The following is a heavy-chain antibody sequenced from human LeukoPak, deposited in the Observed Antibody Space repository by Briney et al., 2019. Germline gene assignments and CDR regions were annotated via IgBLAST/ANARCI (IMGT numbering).Heavy chain of an antibody. CDR1: GGSISSGGYY. CDR3: ARDYVAGGAYFDY. V-gene: IGHV4-31*03. D-gene: IGHD2-15*01. CDR2: IYYSGST. J-gene: IGHJ4*02. Sequence: SETLSLTCTVSGGSISSGGYYWSWIRQHPGKGLEWLGYIYYSGSTYYNPSLKSRVTISVDTSKNQFSLKLSSVTAADTAVYYCARDYVAGGAYFDYWGQGTLVTVSS.